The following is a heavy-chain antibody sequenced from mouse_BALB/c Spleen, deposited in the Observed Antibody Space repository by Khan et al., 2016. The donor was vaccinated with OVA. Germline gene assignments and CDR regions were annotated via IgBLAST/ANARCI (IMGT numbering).Heavy chain of an antibody. J-gene: IGHJ2*01. CDR3: ARDRIDY. CDR1: GYTFTSYW. V-gene: IGHV1-7*01. CDR2: INPTSGYT. Sequence: QVQLQQSGAELAKPGASVKMSCTASGYTFTSYWMHWIKQRPGQGLEWIGSINPTSGYTDYNQKFKDKATLTTDKSSSTANMQLSSLTSDDSAVYDCARDRIDYWGQGTALTVSS.